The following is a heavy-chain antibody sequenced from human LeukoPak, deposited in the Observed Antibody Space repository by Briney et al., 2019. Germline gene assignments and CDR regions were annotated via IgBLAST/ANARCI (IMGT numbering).Heavy chain of an antibody. CDR2: ISSSSSTI. CDR3: AREKIGVAGLDY. J-gene: IGHJ4*02. CDR1: GFTFSSYS. Sequence: GGSLRLSCAASGFTFSSYSMNWVRQAPGKGLEWVSYISSSSSTIYYADSVKGRFTISRDNARDALYLQMNNLRVDDTAIYYCAREKIGVAGLDYWGQGTLVTVSS. V-gene: IGHV3-48*04. D-gene: IGHD6-19*01.